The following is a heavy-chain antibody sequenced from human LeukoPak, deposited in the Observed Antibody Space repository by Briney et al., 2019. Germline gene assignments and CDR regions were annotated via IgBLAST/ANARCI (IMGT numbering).Heavy chain of an antibody. V-gene: IGHV4-59*01. CDR2: RYYSGST. CDR3: AGGGDWKY. J-gene: IGHJ4*02. Sequence: SETLSLTCTVSGGSISSYYWSWIRQPPGKGLEWIGYRYYSGSTNYNPTLISRVTISVDTSRNQFSLKLTSVTAADTAVYFCAGGGDWKYWGQGALVTVSS. CDR1: GGSISSYY. D-gene: IGHD2-21*02.